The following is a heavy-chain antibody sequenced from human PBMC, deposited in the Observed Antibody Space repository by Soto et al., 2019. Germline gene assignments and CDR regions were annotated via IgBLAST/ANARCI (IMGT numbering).Heavy chain of an antibody. D-gene: IGHD4-17*01. CDR1: GFTFSSYW. J-gene: IGHJ6*03. Sequence: GGSLRLSCAASGFTFSSYWMHWVRQAPGKGLVWVSRINSDGSSTSYADSVKGRFTTSRDNAKNTLYLQMNSLRAEDTAVYYCARDSEVWTTVTTYYYYMDVWGKGTTVTVSS. CDR3: ARDSEVWTTVTTYYYYMDV. CDR2: INSDGSST. V-gene: IGHV3-74*01.